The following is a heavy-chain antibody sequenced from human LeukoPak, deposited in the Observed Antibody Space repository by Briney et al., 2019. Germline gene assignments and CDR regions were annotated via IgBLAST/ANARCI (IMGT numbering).Heavy chain of an antibody. V-gene: IGHV4-34*01. CDR1: GGSFSGYY. CDR3: ARAPGIAVAGTTGGSDY. J-gene: IGHJ4*02. Sequence: SETLSLTCAVYGGSFSGYYWSWIRQPPGKGLEWIGEINHSGSTNYNPSLKSRVTISVDTSKNQFSMKLSSVTAADTAVYYCARAPGIAVAGTTGGSDYWGQGTLVTVSS. CDR2: INHSGST. D-gene: IGHD6-19*01.